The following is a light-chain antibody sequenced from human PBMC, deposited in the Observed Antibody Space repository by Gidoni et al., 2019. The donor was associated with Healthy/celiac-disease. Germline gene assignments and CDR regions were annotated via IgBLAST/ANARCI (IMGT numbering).Light chain of an antibody. Sequence: EIVLTQSPATLSLSPGARATLSCRASQSVIIYLAWYQQKPVQAPRLLIYDASNRATVIPARFSGSGARKDFTITISSLEPEDFAVYYCQQRSNWPPTFGGGTKVEIK. CDR1: QSVIIY. CDR2: DAS. J-gene: IGKJ4*02. CDR3: QQRSNWPPT. V-gene: IGKV3-11*01.